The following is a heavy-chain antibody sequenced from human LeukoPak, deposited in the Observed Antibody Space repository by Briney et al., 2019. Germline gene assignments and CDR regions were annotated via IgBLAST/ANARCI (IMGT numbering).Heavy chain of an antibody. CDR1: GGSFSGYY. CDR2: INHSGST. D-gene: IGHD3-22*01. J-gene: IGHJ5*02. V-gene: IGHV4-34*01. CDR3: ARDRPWGWLLLRDWFDP. Sequence: PSETLSLTCAVYGGSFSGYYWSWIRQPPGKGLEWIGEINHSGSTNYNPSLKSRVTISVDTSKNQFSLKLSSVTAADTAVYYCARDRPWGWLLLRDWFDPWGHGTLVTVSS.